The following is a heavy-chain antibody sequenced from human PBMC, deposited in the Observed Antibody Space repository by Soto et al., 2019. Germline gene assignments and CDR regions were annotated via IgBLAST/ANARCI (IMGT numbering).Heavy chain of an antibody. CDR2: IASGGDT. CDR3: ARGQGYYYGLDV. Sequence: GGSLRLSCAASGFTLSVYDMFWVRQATGKGLEWVSGIASGGDTYYGGSMRGRFTISRENAKNSLYLQMNSLTAGDTAVYYCARGQGYYYGLDVWGQGTTVTVSS. CDR1: GFTLSVYD. V-gene: IGHV3-13*01. J-gene: IGHJ6*02.